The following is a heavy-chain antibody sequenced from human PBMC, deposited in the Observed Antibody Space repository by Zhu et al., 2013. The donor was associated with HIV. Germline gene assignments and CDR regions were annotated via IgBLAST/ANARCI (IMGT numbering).Heavy chain of an antibody. CDR1: GGTFSSYA. J-gene: IGHJ6*02. CDR2: IIPIFGTA. CDR3: ARDRLTGLFRDYYYYYGMDV. D-gene: IGHD2-21*01. V-gene: IGHV1-69*01. Sequence: QVQLVQSGAEVKKPGSSVKVSCKASGGTFSSYAISWVRQAPGQGLEWMGGIIPIFGTANYAQKFQGRVTITADESTSTAYMELSSLRSEDTAVYYCARDRLTGLFRDYYYYYGMDVWGRRDRRSPSP.